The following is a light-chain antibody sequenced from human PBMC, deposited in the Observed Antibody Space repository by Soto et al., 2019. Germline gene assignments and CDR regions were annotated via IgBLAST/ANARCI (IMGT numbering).Light chain of an antibody. J-gene: IGLJ1*01. V-gene: IGLV2-14*01. Sequence: QSVLTQPPSVSGAPGQRVTISCTGSSSDVGGYDYVSWYQLHPGKAPKLMVFEVNNRPSGVSYRFSGSKSGNTASLTISGLQAEDEADYFCSSYSISTAYLFGNGTKVTVL. CDR3: SSYSISTAYL. CDR1: SSDVGGYDY. CDR2: EVN.